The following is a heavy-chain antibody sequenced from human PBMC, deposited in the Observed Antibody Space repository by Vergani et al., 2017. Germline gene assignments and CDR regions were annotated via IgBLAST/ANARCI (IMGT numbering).Heavy chain of an antibody. Sequence: EVQLVESGGGLVKPGGSLRLSCAASGFTFSSYSMNWVRQAPGKGLEWVSSISSSSSYIYYADSVKGRFTISRDNAKNSLYMQMNSLRAEETAVYYCAGDVRAATMKWGEGCLVTLSS. D-gene: IGHD6-25*01. CDR2: ISSSSSYI. CDR1: GFTFSSYS. CDR3: AGDVRAATMK. V-gene: IGHV3-21*01. J-gene: IGHJ4*02.